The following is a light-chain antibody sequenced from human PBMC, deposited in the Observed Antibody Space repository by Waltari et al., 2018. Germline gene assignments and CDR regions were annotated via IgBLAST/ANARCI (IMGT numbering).Light chain of an antibody. V-gene: IGLV1-40*01. CDR1: SSNIGAGYD. CDR2: GNN. J-gene: IGLJ3*02. Sequence: QSILTQPPSVFGAPGQKVTISCTGSSSNIGAGYDVHWFQQLPGAAPKLIIYGNNNRPSGVPDRFSGSKSGTSASLDITGLQTEDEADYYCQSYDSSLSDSGVFGGGTKVTVL. CDR3: QSYDSSLSDSGV.